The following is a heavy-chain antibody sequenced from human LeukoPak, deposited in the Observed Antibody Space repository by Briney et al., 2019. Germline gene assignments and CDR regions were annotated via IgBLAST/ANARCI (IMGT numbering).Heavy chain of an antibody. V-gene: IGHV3-48*03. J-gene: IGHJ4*02. Sequence: GGSLRLSCAASGFTFSSYEMNWVRQAPGKGLAWVSYISSSGSPIYHADSVKGRFTISRDNAKNSLYLQMNSLRAEDTAVYYCARDLDPGNYWGQGTLVTVSS. CDR3: ARDLDPGNY. CDR1: GFTFSSYE. CDR2: ISSSGSPI.